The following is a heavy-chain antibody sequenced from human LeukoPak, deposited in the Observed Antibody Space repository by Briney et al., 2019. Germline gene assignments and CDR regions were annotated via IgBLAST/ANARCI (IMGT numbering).Heavy chain of an antibody. J-gene: IGHJ4*02. CDR1: GFTFSSYE. D-gene: IGHD3-10*01. Sequence: GGSLRLSCAASGFTFSSYEMNWVRQAPGKGLEWVSYISSSGSTIYYADSVKGRFTISRDNAKNSLYLQMNSLRAEDTAVYYCARETYYYGSGSFYYFDYWGQGTLVTVSS. CDR3: ARETYYYGSGSFYYFDY. CDR2: ISSSGSTI. V-gene: IGHV3-48*03.